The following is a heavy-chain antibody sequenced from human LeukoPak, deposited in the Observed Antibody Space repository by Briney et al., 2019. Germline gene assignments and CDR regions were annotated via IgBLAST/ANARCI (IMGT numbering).Heavy chain of an antibody. V-gene: IGHV4-30-4*01. CDR1: GGSISSGDYY. D-gene: IGHD3-16*01. CDR3: ARGGLRDYYFDY. CDR2: IYYSGST. Sequence: PSETLSLTCTVSGGSISSGDYYWSCIRQPPGKGLVWIGYIYYSGSTYYNPSLKSRVTISVDTTKNQFSLKLSSVTAADAAVYYCARGGLRDYYFDYWGQGTLVTVSS. J-gene: IGHJ4*02.